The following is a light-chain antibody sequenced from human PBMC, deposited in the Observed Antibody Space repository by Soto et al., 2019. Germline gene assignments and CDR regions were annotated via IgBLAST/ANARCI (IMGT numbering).Light chain of an antibody. CDR1: QGISSY. V-gene: IGKV1-16*02. J-gene: IGKJ1*01. Sequence: DIQMTQSPSSLSASVGDRVTITCRASQGISSYLAWFQQKPGKAPKPLIYAASSLQSGVPSKFSGSGAGTDFTLTISSLQPEVFATYYCQQYNSYPRTFGQGTKVEIK. CDR2: AAS. CDR3: QQYNSYPRT.